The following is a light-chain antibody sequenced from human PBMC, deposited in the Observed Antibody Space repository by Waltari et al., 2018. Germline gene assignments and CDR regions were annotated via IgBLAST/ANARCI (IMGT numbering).Light chain of an antibody. CDR1: SSNIGSNV. CDR3: AAWDDSLNVHVV. J-gene: IGLJ2*01. Sequence: QSVLTQPPSASGTPGQRVTISCSGSSSNIGSNVVNWYQQLPGSAPKLLIQSNNQRPSGVPDRFSGSKSGTSASLAISGLQSADEADYYCAAWDDSLNVHVVFGGGTKLTVL. V-gene: IGLV1-44*01. CDR2: SNN.